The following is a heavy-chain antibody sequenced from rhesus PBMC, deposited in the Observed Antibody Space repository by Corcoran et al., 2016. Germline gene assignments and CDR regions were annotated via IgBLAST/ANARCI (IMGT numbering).Heavy chain of an antibody. CDR3: ARQGSYLDY. CDR1: GGSISSNY. J-gene: IGHJ4*01. D-gene: IGHD1-44*02. Sequence: QVQLQESGQGLVKPLETLSLTCAVSGGSISSNYWSWIRQAPGKGLEWIGYIYGSGSSTNYNPSLKSQVTLSVDTSKNQLSLKLSSVTAADTAVYYCARQGSYLDYWGQGVLVTVSS. V-gene: IGHV4S11*01. CDR2: IYGSGSST.